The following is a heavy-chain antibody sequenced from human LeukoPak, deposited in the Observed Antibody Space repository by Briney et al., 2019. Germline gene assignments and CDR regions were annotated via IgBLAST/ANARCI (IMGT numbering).Heavy chain of an antibody. CDR2: INPNSGGT. J-gene: IGHJ3*02. V-gene: IGHV1-2*04. CDR3: ARGGPVGCCSGGSCYSAFDI. Sequence: GASVKVSCKASGYTFTGYYMHWVRQAPGQGLEWMGWINPNSGGTNYAQKFQGWVTMTRDTSISTAYMELSRLRSDDTAVYYCARGGPVGCCSGGSCYSAFDIWGQGTMVTVSS. CDR1: GYTFTGYY. D-gene: IGHD2-15*01.